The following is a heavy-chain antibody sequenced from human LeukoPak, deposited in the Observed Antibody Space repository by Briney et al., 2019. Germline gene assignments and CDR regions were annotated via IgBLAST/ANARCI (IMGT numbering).Heavy chain of an antibody. J-gene: IGHJ5*02. Sequence: GGSLRLSCAASGFTFSSYSMNWVRQAPGKGLEWASSISSSSSYIYYADSVKGRFTISRDNAKNSLYLQMNSLRAEDTAVYYCARDRIAAAGAKEFDPWGQGTLVTVSS. CDR3: ARDRIAAAGAKEFDP. D-gene: IGHD6-13*01. CDR2: ISSSSSYI. V-gene: IGHV3-21*01. CDR1: GFTFSSYS.